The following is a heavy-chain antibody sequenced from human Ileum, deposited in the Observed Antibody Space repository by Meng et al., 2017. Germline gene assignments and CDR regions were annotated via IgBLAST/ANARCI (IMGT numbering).Heavy chain of an antibody. J-gene: IGHJ4*02. CDR2: IYYSGST. V-gene: IGHV4-61*01. D-gene: IGHD6-6*01. Sequence: QVAVAGAGPRRVKPSETLSLACTVSGGSVSSGSYYGSWIRQPPGKGLEWIGHIYYSGSTNYNPSLKSRVTISVDMSKNQFSLKLNSVTAADTAIYFCARSSTSPASYFFDYWGQGTLVTVSS. CDR3: ARSSTSPASYFFDY. CDR1: GGSVSSGSYY.